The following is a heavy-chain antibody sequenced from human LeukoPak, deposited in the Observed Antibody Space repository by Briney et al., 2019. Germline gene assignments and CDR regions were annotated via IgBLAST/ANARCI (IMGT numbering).Heavy chain of an antibody. Sequence: SETLSLTCTVSGGSISSYYWSWIRQPPGKGLEWIGYIYYSGSTNYNPSLKSRVTISVDTSKNQFSLKLSPVTAADTAVYYCARSPPGIAVAGSWFDPWGQGTLVTVSS. CDR3: ARSPPGIAVAGSWFDP. CDR2: IYYSGST. D-gene: IGHD6-19*01. V-gene: IGHV4-59*01. J-gene: IGHJ5*02. CDR1: GGSISSYY.